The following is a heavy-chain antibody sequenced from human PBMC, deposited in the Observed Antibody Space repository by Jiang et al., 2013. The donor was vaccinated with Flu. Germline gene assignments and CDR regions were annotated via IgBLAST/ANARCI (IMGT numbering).Heavy chain of an antibody. V-gene: IGHV4-61*02. Sequence: TCSGLVKPSQTLSLTCTVSGGSISSGSYYWSWIRQPAGKGLEWIGRIYTSGSTNYNPSLKSRVTISVDTSKNQFSLKLSSVTAADTAVYYCAREGKITRMDVWGQGTTVTVSS. J-gene: IGHJ6*02. CDR1: GGSISSGSYY. CDR3: AREGKITRMDV. CDR2: IYTSGST.